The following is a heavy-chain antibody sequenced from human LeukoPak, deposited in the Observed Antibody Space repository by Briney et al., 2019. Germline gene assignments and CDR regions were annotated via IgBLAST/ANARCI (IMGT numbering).Heavy chain of an antibody. Sequence: GGSLRLSCAASGFTFSDYYMSWIRQAPGKGLEWVSYISSSGSTIYYADSVKGRFTISRDNAKNSLYLQMNSLRAEDTAVYYCARDPVYSSSWYPYYYGMDVWGQGTTVTVSS. CDR3: ARDPVYSSSWYPYYYGMDV. J-gene: IGHJ6*02. V-gene: IGHV3-11*01. CDR1: GFTFSDYY. CDR2: ISSSGSTI. D-gene: IGHD6-13*01.